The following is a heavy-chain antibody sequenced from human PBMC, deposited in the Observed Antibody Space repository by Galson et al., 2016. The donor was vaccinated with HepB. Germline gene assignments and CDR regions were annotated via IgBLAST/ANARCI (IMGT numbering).Heavy chain of an antibody. CDR3: ARAAGDYGNDGFPNFDY. D-gene: IGHD4-17*01. V-gene: IGHV3-30*03. CDR1: GFTFSSHG. J-gene: IGHJ4*02. Sequence: SLRLSCAASGFTFSSHGMHWVRQAPGKGWEWVAVISHDGTVVYYADALKGRFTISRDNSKNTLFLQMNSLRDEDTAVYFCARAAGDYGNDGFPNFDYWGQGTLVTVSS. CDR2: ISHDGTVV.